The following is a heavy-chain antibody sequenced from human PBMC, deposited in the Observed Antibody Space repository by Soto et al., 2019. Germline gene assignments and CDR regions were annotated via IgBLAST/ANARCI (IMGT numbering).Heavy chain of an antibody. Sequence: PSETLSLTCTVSGVSMSSHYWTWLRQPPGKGLEWIGYISYSGSTYYNPSLKSRVTISADTSRNQFSLKLSSVIAADTAVYYCARDFQTQNCSSTTCSHFYYNAMDVWGQGTPVTVSS. V-gene: IGHV4-59*11. CDR3: ARDFQTQNCSSTTCSHFYYNAMDV. D-gene: IGHD2-2*01. J-gene: IGHJ6*02. CDR2: ISYSGST. CDR1: GVSMSSHY.